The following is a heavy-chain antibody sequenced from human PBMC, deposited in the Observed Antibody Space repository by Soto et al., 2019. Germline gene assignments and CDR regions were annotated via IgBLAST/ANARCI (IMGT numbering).Heavy chain of an antibody. CDR1: GGSISSGGYY. CDR2: IYYSGST. Sequence: PSETLSLTCTVSGGSISSGGYYWSWIRQHPGKGLEWIGYIYYSGSTYYNPSLKSRVTISVDTSKNQFSLKLSAVTAADTAGYYCARVLRDKITIDHWGQRTLVTVS. J-gene: IGHJ1*01. V-gene: IGHV4-31*03. D-gene: IGHD3-3*01. CDR3: ARVLRDKITIDH.